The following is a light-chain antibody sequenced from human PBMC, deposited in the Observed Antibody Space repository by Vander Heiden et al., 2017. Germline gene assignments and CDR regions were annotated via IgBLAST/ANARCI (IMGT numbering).Light chain of an antibody. Sequence: QSVLTQPPSASGTPGQRVTISCSGSSSNIGSNYVYWYQQHPGTAPKLLIYRNNQRPSGVPDRFSGSKSGTSASLAISGLRSEDEADYYCAAWDDSLSGRVFGTGTKVTVL. CDR1: SSNIGSNY. V-gene: IGLV1-47*01. CDR3: AAWDDSLSGRV. J-gene: IGLJ1*01. CDR2: RNN.